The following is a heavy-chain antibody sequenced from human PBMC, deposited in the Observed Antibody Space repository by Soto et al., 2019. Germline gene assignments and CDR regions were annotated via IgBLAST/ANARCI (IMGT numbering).Heavy chain of an antibody. CDR2: IFYTGHT. V-gene: IGHV4-31*03. D-gene: IGHD1-7*01. Sequence: QVQLQESGPGLVKPSETLSLTCTVSGGSITSEDYYWSWVRQHPGKGLEWIGYIFYTGHTYYNPSIKSRLAMSVDTSKNQCSLKVTSVTAADTAVYFSARDRVDITETSFLYSGMDVWGQGTTVTVSS. CDR3: ARDRVDITETSFLYSGMDV. CDR1: GGSITSEDYY. J-gene: IGHJ6*02.